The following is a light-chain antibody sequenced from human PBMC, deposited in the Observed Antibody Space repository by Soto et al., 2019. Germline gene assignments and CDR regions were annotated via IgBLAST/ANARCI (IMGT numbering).Light chain of an antibody. Sequence: IQMTQSPSTLSASVGDRVTLTCRARQWISSWLAWYQQKPGKAPKLLIYEAASLESGVPSRFSGRGSGTELTLTIRSMQPDECATSYCQQYNNYWTLGQGTKVAIK. V-gene: IGKV1-5*03. CDR1: QWISSW. J-gene: IGKJ1*01. CDR3: QQYNNYWT. CDR2: EAA.